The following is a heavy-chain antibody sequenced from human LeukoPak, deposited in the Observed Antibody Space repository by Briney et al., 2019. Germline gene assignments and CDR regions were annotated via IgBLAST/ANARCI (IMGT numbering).Heavy chain of an antibody. CDR3: AREWMGYSSSRRYYYYYMDV. D-gene: IGHD6-13*01. J-gene: IGHJ6*03. CDR2: ISGSGGST. CDR1: GFTFSSYG. V-gene: IGHV3-23*01. Sequence: GSLRLSCAASGFTFSSYGMSWVRQAPGKGLEWVSAISGSGGSTYYADSVKGRFTISRDNAKNSLYLQMNSLRAEDTALYYCAREWMGYSSSRRYYYYYMDVWGKGTTVTVSS.